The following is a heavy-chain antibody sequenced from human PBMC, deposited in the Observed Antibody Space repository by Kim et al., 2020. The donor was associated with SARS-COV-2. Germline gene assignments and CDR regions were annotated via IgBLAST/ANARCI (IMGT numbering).Heavy chain of an antibody. CDR3: ARDQTSGCGDSDDAFDI. CDR2: ISYDGSNK. V-gene: IGHV3-30-3*01. Sequence: GGSLRLSCAASGFTFSSYAMHWVRQAPGKGLEWVAVISYDGSNKYYADSVKGRFTISRDNSKNTLYLQMNSLRAEDTAVYDCARDQTSGCGDSDDAFDIWGQGTMVTVSS. J-gene: IGHJ3*02. D-gene: IGHD4-17*01. CDR1: GFTFSSYA.